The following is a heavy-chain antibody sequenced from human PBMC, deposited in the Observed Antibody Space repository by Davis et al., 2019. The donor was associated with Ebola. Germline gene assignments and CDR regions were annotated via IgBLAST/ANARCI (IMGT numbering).Heavy chain of an antibody. V-gene: IGHV3-30*18. D-gene: IGHD3-3*01. CDR3: AKDLFLDY. CDR1: GFTFSSYG. J-gene: IGHJ4*02. CDR2: ISYDGSNK. Sequence: GESLKISCAASGFTFSSYGMHWVRQAPGKGLEWVAVISYDGSNKYYADSVKGRFTISRDNSKNTLYLQMNSLRAEDTAVYYCAKDLFLDYWGQGILVTVSS.